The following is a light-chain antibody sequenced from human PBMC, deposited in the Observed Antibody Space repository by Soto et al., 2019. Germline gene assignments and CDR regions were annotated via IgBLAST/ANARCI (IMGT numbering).Light chain of an antibody. CDR3: SSYTSSSTYV. Sequence: QSDLAQPASVSGSPGQSITISCSGTSSDVGGYNYVSWYQQNPGKAPKLMIYEVTNRPSGVSSRFSGSKSGNTAYLTISGLQAEDEADYYCSSYTSSSTYVFGTGTKVTVL. J-gene: IGLJ1*01. V-gene: IGLV2-14*01. CDR2: EVT. CDR1: SSDVGGYNY.